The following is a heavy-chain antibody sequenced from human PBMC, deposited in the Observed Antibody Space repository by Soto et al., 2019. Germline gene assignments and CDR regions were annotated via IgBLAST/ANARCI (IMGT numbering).Heavy chain of an antibody. J-gene: IGHJ5*02. CDR1: RYIFTAYF. V-gene: IGHV1-2*02. CDR3: ASHAPGARFDP. CDR2: INPNNGAT. Sequence: QVQLVQSGAEVKKPAPSVKVSCKAPRYIFTAYFMHWVRQAPGQGLEWMGWINPNNGATHYGMSFQGGVTMTRTSSISTAYVELSSLRSDAPADSSCASHAPGARFDPWGQGALVTVYS.